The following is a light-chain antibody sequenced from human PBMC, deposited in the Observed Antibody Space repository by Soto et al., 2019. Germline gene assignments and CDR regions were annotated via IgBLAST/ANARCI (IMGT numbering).Light chain of an antibody. V-gene: IGLV2-11*01. CDR2: DVT. J-gene: IGLJ2*01. CDR3: CSYAGSDTFVV. CDR1: SSDFGGYKY. Sequence: QSVLTQPRSVSGSPGQSVTISCTGTSSDFGGYKYVSWYQKHPGKAPKLIIYDVTKRPSGVPDRFSGSEYGNTASLTISGLQAEDEADYYCCSYAGSDTFVVFGGGTKVTVL.